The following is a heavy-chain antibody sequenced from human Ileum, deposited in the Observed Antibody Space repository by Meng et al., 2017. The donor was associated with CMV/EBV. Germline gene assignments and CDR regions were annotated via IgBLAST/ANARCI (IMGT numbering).Heavy chain of an antibody. CDR3: AKQSVVASIWAPYEH. D-gene: IGHD2-21*01. J-gene: IGHJ4*02. V-gene: IGHV3-23*03. CDR2: ISSDGSNK. CDR1: GFTFSKYA. Sequence: GGSLRLSCVTSGFTFSKYAMSWVRRVSGKGLEWLSNISSDGSNKHYAESVKGRCTISRDNSKDTLYLDLSSLGGDDTAIYYCAKQSVVASIWAPYEHWGQGAQVTVSS.